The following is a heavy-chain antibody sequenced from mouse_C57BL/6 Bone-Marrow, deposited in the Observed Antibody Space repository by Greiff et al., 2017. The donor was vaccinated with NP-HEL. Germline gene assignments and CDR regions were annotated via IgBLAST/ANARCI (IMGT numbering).Heavy chain of an antibody. CDR1: GYTFTTYP. J-gene: IGHJ2*01. Sequence: QVQLQQSGAELVKPGASVKMSCKASGYTFTTYPIEWVKQNHGKSLEWIGNFHPYNDDTEYNEKFKNKATLTGEKSSSTVFLVLSRLTSVYSSVYYCARGGNYWYYFDYWGQGTTLTVSS. V-gene: IGHV1-47*01. CDR3: ARGGNYWYYFDY. D-gene: IGHD2-1*01. CDR2: FHPYNDDT.